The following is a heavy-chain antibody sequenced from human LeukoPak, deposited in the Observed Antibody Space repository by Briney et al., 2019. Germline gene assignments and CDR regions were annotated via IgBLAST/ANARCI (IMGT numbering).Heavy chain of an antibody. V-gene: IGHV3-23*01. D-gene: IGHD2-2*01. Sequence: PGGSLRLSSAVSGLTFSTYAMSWVRQAPGRGLEWVSSISGNGDTTYYADSVRGRFTISRDNSKKTAYLQMNSLRAEDTAVCYAVANMYKYMDVWGKGTTVTVSS. J-gene: IGHJ6*04. CDR3: VANMYKYMDV. CDR1: GLTFSTYA. CDR2: ISGNGDTT.